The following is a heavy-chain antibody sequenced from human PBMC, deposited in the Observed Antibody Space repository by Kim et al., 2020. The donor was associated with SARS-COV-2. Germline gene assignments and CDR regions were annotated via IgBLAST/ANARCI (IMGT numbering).Heavy chain of an antibody. D-gene: IGHD2-15*01. J-gene: IGHJ6*02. CDR2: INPSGGST. V-gene: IGHV1-46*03. CDR3: ARGARRIVVVVATNYGMDV. Sequence: ASVKVSCKASGYTFTSYYMHWVRQAPGQGLERMGIINPSGGSTSYAQKFQGRVTMTRDTSTSTVYMELSSLRSEDTAVYYCARGARRIVVVVATNYGMDVWGQGATVTVSS. CDR1: GYTFTSYY.